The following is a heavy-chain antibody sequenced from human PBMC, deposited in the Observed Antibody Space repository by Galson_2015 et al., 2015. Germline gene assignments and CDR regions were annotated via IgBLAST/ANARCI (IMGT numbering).Heavy chain of an antibody. D-gene: IGHD1-1*01. CDR2: ISGSGGST. CDR1: GFTFSSYA. J-gene: IGHJ4*02. Sequence: SLRLSCAASGFTFSSYAMSWVRQAPGKGLEWVSAISGSGGSTYYADSVKGRFTISRDNSKNTLYLQMNSLRAEDTAVYYCAKDFAKVQLESGNFDYWGQGTLVTVSS. V-gene: IGHV3-23*01. CDR3: AKDFAKVQLESGNFDY.